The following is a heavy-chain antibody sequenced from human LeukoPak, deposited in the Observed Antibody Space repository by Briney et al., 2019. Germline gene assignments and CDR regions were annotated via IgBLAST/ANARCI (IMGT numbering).Heavy chain of an antibody. CDR3: ARERGGNSPFDS. CDR1: GYTFTGYY. Sequence: ASVKVSCKTSGYTFTGYYMDWVRQAPGQGLEWMGWINPNSSVTNYAQRFQGRVTMTRDTSISAAYMELRWLTSDDTAVYYCARERGGNSPFDSWGQGTLVTVSS. CDR2: INPNSSVT. J-gene: IGHJ4*02. D-gene: IGHD4-23*01. V-gene: IGHV1-2*02.